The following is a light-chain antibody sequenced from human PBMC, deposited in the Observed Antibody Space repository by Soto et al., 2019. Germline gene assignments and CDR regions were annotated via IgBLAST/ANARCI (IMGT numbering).Light chain of an antibody. Sequence: DIQMTQSPPPLSASVGDRVTITCQASQDISNYLTWYQQKPGKAPKLLINVASTLQSGVPSRFSGSGSGTDFTLAISSLQPEDFATYYCQQSSSTPQTFGGGTKVDIK. J-gene: IGKJ4*01. CDR1: QDISNY. CDR3: QQSSSTPQT. V-gene: IGKV1-39*01. CDR2: VAS.